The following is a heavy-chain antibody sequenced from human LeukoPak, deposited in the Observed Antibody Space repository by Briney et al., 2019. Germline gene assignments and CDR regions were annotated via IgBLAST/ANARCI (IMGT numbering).Heavy chain of an antibody. CDR2: ISRSSDRT. CDR1: GFTFSTYA. Sequence: PGGSLRLSCVASGFTFSTYAMSWVRQAPGKGLEWVSVISRSSDRTYYADSVKGRFTISRDNSKNTLYLQMNSLRGEDTAIYYCARDRSTGGIEDYWGQGTLVTVSS. D-gene: IGHD7-27*01. J-gene: IGHJ4*02. CDR3: ARDRSTGGIEDY. V-gene: IGHV3-23*01.